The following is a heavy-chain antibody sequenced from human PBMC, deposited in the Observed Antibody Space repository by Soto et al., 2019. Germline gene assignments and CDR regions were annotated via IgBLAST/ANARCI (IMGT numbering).Heavy chain of an antibody. D-gene: IGHD2-15*01. CDR3: ARDYGHDCSGGNCYFYF. V-gene: IGHV1-69*01. CDR1: GGTFSRYG. CDR2: IIPLFGTA. Sequence: QVQLVQSGAEVKKPGSSVKVSCKASGGTFSRYGINWVRQAPGHGLAWMGGIIPLFGTANYAQKFQCRVTITADESPSTAHMELRSLRSEDTAVYYCARDYGHDCSGGNCYFYFWGQGTLVTVSS. J-gene: IGHJ4*02.